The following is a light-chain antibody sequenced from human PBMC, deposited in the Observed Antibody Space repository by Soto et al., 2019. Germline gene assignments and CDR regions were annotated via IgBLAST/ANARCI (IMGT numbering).Light chain of an antibody. V-gene: IGKV1-5*03. CDR3: QQYNRHCT. Sequence: DIQMTQSPSTLSASVGDRVTITCRASQSVNNWLAWYQQKPGKDPKLLIYEASTLGSGVPSRFSGSGSGTEFTLTISGLQHDDVASYYRQQYNRHCTFGQGTKVDIK. CDR2: EAS. CDR1: QSVNNW. J-gene: IGKJ1*01.